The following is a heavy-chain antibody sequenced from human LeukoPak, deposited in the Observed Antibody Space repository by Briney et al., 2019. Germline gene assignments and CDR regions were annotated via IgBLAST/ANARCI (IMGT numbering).Heavy chain of an antibody. CDR2: IYYSGST. CDR1: GYSVSSGFY. J-gene: IGHJ3*02. Sequence: SETLSLTCSVSGYSVSSGFYWGWIRQPPGKGLEWIGSIYYSGSTYYNPSLKSRVTISVDTSKNQFSLKLSSVTAADTAVYYWGRENYYDSSVYSGGVFDIGAKGKRVTV. V-gene: IGHV4-38-2*02. D-gene: IGHD3-22*01. CDR3: GRENYYDSSVYSGGVFDI.